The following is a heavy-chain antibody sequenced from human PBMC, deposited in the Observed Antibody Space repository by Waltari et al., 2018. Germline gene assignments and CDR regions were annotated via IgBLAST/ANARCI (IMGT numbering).Heavy chain of an antibody. CDR2: IFSSGRT. V-gene: IGHV4-4*07. J-gene: IGHJ5*02. CDR1: GHSISRYY. CDR3: AGLGERFFEPAWFDP. Sequence: QVQLQESGPGLVKPSETLSLTCTVSGHSISRYYWSWVRQPAGKGLGWIVRIFSSGRTSSNPSLRSRVAISVDTSKNQCSLKVTPVTAADTAVYYCAGLGERFFEPAWFDPWGQGTLVTVSS. D-gene: IGHD3-3*01.